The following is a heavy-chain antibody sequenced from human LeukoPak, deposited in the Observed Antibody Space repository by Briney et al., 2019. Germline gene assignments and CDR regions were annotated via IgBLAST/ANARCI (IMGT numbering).Heavy chain of an antibody. J-gene: IGHJ4*02. CDR3: AKDVARDSSGYYWNFDY. CDR2: ISGSGGST. V-gene: IGHV3-23*01. CDR1: GFTFSSYA. Sequence: GGSLRLSCAASGFTFSSYAMSWVRQAPGKGLEWVSAISGSGGSTYYADSVKGRFTISRDNSKNTLYLQTNSLRAEDTAVYYCAKDVARDSSGYYWNFDYWGQGTLVTVSS. D-gene: IGHD3-22*01.